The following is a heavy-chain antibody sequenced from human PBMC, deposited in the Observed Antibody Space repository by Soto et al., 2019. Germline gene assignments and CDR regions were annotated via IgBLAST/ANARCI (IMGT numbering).Heavy chain of an antibody. CDR3: AKDKRGVPAAMPPNDAFDI. J-gene: IGHJ3*02. CDR2: ISYDGSNK. Sequence: GGSLRLSCAASGFTFSSYGMHWVRQAPGKGLEWVAVISYDGSNKYYADSVKGRFTISRDNSKNTLYLQMNSLRAEDTAVYYCAKDKRGVPAAMPPNDAFDIWGQGTMVTVSS. V-gene: IGHV3-30*18. D-gene: IGHD2-2*01. CDR1: GFTFSSYG.